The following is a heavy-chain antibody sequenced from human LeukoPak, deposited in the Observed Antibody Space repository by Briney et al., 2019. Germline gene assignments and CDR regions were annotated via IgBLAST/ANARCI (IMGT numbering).Heavy chain of an antibody. CDR2: ISGSGGST. CDR1: GFTFSSYG. J-gene: IGHJ4*02. Sequence: GGSLRLSCAASGFTFSSYGMSWVRQAPGKGLEWVSAISGSGGSTYYADSVKGRFTISRDNAKNSVYLQMNSLRAEDTAVYYCASFRQDYWGQGTLVTASS. CDR3: ASFRQDY. V-gene: IGHV3-23*01.